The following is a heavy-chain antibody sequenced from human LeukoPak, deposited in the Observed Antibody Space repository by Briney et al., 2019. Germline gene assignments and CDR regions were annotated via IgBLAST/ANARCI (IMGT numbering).Heavy chain of an antibody. Sequence: GGSLRLSCAASGFTFDDYAMHWVRQAPGKGLEWVSGISWNSGSIGYADSVKGRFTISRDNAKNSLYLQMNSLRAEDMALYYCAKGSVPAAPYSAFDIWGQGTMVTVSS. V-gene: IGHV3-9*03. CDR1: GFTFDDYA. J-gene: IGHJ3*02. CDR2: ISWNSGSI. D-gene: IGHD2-2*01. CDR3: AKGSVPAAPYSAFDI.